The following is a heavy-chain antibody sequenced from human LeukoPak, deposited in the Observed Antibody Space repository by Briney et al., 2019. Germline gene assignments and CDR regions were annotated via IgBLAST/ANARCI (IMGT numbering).Heavy chain of an antibody. J-gene: IGHJ4*02. CDR1: GFTFSNYD. Sequence: GGSLRLSCAASGFTFSNYDMNWVRQAPGKGLEWVSTISASDDSTYYADSVKGRFTISRDKSTNTLYLQMNSLRAEDTAVYYCTKRLVRHFDYWGQGTLVIVSS. V-gene: IGHV3-23*01. D-gene: IGHD6-19*01. CDR2: ISASDDST. CDR3: TKRLVRHFDY.